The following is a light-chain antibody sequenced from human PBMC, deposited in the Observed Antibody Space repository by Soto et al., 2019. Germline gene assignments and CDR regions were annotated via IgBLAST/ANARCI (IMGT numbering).Light chain of an antibody. CDR2: GAS. CDR1: QSVSSIY. Sequence: EIVLTQTPGTLSLSPGERATLSCRASQSVSSIYLVWYQQKPGQAPRLLMYGASSRATGIPDRFSGSGSGTDFTLTISRLEPEDFAVYYCQQYGSSPFTFGPGTKVDIK. J-gene: IGKJ3*01. V-gene: IGKV3-20*01. CDR3: QQYGSSPFT.